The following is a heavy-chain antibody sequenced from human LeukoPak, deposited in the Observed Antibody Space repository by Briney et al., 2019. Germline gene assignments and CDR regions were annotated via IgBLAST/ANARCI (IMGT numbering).Heavy chain of an antibody. V-gene: IGHV4-59*12. Sequence: SETLSLTCTVSGGSISGTYYWSWIRQPPGKGLEWIGYIYYTGTTDSNPSLKSRVTISLDTSKNQFSLNLSSVTAADTAVYYCARGLVLVVVAANYFDYWGQGTLVTVSS. CDR3: ARGLVLVVVAANYFDY. D-gene: IGHD2-15*01. J-gene: IGHJ4*02. CDR1: GGSISGTYY. CDR2: IYYTGTT.